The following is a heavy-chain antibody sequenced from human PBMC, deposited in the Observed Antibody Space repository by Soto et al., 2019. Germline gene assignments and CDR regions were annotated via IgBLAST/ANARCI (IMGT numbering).Heavy chain of an antibody. CDR1: GGSISSGGYY. Sequence: SETLSLTCTVSGGSISSGGYYWSWIRQHPGKGLEWIGYIYYSGSTYYNPSLKSRVTISVDTSKNQFSLKLSSVTAADTAVYYCARDRSGYGGRQWDGNAFDIWGQGTMVTVSS. J-gene: IGHJ3*02. CDR3: ARDRSGYGGRQWDGNAFDI. D-gene: IGHD5-12*01. CDR2: IYYSGST. V-gene: IGHV4-31*03.